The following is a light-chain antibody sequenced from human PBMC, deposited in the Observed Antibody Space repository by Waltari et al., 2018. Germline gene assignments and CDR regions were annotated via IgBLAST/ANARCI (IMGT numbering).Light chain of an antibody. V-gene: IGKV3-20*01. CDR3: QKYVNLPAT. CDR2: DAY. J-gene: IGKJ1*01. Sequence: EIVLTQSPDTLSLSPGERATLSCRASESVSRYLAWYQQKPGQAPRLLIYDAYRRATGIPDRFSGSGSGTDFSLTISRLEPEDFAVYYCQKYVNLPATFVQGTKVEIK. CDR1: ESVSRY.